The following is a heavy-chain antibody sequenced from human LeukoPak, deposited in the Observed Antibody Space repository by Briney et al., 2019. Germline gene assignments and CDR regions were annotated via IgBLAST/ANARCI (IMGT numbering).Heavy chain of an antibody. CDR1: GFTFSSYG. J-gene: IGHJ4*02. Sequence: GGSLRLSCAASGFTFSSYGRHWVRQAPGKGLEWVAVISYDGSNKYYADSVKGRFTISRDNSKNTLYLQMNSLRAEDTAVYYCARGAAAGSLYYFDYWGQGTLVTVSS. V-gene: IGHV3-30*03. D-gene: IGHD6-13*01. CDR3: ARGAAAGSLYYFDY. CDR2: ISYDGSNK.